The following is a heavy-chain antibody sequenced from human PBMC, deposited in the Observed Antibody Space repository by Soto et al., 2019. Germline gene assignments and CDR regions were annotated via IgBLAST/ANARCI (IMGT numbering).Heavy chain of an antibody. V-gene: IGHV1-69*12. Sequence: QVQLVQSGAEVKKPGSSVKVSCKASGGTFSTYPISWVRQAPGQGLEWMGGINPIFGTANYAQKLQGRVTITADESTTTAYMQLSSLRSDDTAVHYCARLRASNYEAYQHWGQGTLVTVSS. CDR1: GGTFSTYP. D-gene: IGHD4-4*01. CDR2: INPIFGTA. CDR3: ARLRASNYEAYQH. J-gene: IGHJ1*01.